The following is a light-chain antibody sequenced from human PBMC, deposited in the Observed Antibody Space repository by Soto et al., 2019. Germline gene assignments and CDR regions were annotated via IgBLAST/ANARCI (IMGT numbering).Light chain of an antibody. CDR1: QGISYY. CDR3: QNYNSAPFT. Sequence: DIQKTQSPSSLSASVGDRVTITCRASQGISYYLAWYQQKPGKVPKLLIYAASTLQSGVPSRFSGSGSGTDFTLTISSLQPEDVATYYCQNYNSAPFTFGGGTKVDMK. CDR2: AAS. V-gene: IGKV1-27*01. J-gene: IGKJ4*01.